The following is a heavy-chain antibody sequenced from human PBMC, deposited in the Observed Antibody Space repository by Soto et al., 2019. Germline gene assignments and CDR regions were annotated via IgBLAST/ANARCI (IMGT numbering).Heavy chain of an antibody. CDR2: IYYSGST. D-gene: IGHD1-26*01. CDR3: ARQAEKIWDPAY. J-gene: IGHJ4*02. V-gene: IGHV4-39*01. CDR1: VGSISSSSYY. Sequence: QLQLQESGPGLVKPSETLSLTCTVSVGSISSSSYYWGWIRQPPGKGLEWIGSIYYSGSTYYNPSLKSRVTISVDTSKNQFSLKLSSVTAADTAVYYCARQAEKIWDPAYWGQGTLVTVSS.